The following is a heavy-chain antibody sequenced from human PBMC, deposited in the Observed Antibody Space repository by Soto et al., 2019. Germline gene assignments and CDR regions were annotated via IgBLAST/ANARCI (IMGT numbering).Heavy chain of an antibody. CDR2: IYYSGST. CDR1: GGSVNSGTYY. J-gene: IGHJ4*02. D-gene: IGHD1-26*01. V-gene: IGHV4-61*01. Sequence: QVQLQESGPGLVKPSETLSLACTVSGGSVNSGTYYWSWIRQPPGKGLEWIGYIYYSGSTYYKPPLRSRVTISTDTPKTQFSLKLSSVTAADTAVYYCARGPPPWEFFAYWGQGTLVTVSS. CDR3: ARGPPPWEFFAY.